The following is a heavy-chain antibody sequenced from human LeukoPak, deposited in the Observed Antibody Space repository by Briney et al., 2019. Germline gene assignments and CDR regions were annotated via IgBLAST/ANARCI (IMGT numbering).Heavy chain of an antibody. J-gene: IGHJ6*02. D-gene: IGHD2-2*01. CDR2: INPNSGGT. Sequence: ASVKVSCKASGYPFTGYYMHWVRQAPGQGLEWMAWINPNSGGTNYAQKFQGRVTVTRDTSISTAYMELSSLRSEDTAVYYCARGQYCSSTSCYFLKLFSPPYYYYGMDVWGQGTTVTVSS. CDR1: GYPFTGYY. V-gene: IGHV1-2*02. CDR3: ARGQYCSSTSCYFLKLFSPPYYYYGMDV.